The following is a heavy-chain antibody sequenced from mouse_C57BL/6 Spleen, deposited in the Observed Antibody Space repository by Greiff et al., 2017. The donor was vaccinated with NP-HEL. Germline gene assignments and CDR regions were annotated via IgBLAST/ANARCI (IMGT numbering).Heavy chain of an antibody. CDR2: IDPSDSET. Sequence: QVHVKQPGAELVRPGSSVKLPCKASGYTFTSYWMHWVKQRPIQGLEWIGNIDPSDSETHYNQKFKDKATLTVDKSSSTAYMQLSSLTSEDSAVYYCARNWDVSGYFDVWGTGTTVTVSS. CDR1: GYTFTSYW. CDR3: ARNWDVSGYFDV. V-gene: IGHV1-52*01. J-gene: IGHJ1*03. D-gene: IGHD4-1*01.